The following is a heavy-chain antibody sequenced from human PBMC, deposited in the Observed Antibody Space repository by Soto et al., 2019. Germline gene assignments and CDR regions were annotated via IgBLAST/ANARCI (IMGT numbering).Heavy chain of an antibody. CDR2: ITPMFGAP. V-gene: IGHV1-69*06. Sequence: QVQLVQSGAEVKKPGSSVKVSCTASGGPFSSYAINWVRQAPGQGLEWMGVITPMFGAPHYAQNFKGRITITADKSTNTAYMELSSLTSGDTAVYFCARVFTGRWFDTRGQGTLVTVSS. D-gene: IGHD3-10*02. J-gene: IGHJ5*02. CDR3: ARVFTGRWFDT. CDR1: GGPFSSYA.